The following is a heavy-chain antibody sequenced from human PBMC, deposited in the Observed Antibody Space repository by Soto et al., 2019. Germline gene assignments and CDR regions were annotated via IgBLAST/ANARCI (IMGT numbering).Heavy chain of an antibody. Sequence: SETLSLTCAVYGGSVNGYYLNWIRQPPGKGLEWIGEINHTGGTHYNPSLKSRVTMSVDTSKNQFSLRLSSVTAADTAIYYCATRITVFGLLIPPFDPWGQGTQVTVSS. V-gene: IGHV4-34*01. CDR3: ATRITVFGLLIPPFDP. CDR1: GGSVNGYY. CDR2: INHTGGT. D-gene: IGHD3-3*01. J-gene: IGHJ5*02.